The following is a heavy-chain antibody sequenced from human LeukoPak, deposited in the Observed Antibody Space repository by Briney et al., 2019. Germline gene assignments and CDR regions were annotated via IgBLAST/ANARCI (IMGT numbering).Heavy chain of an antibody. V-gene: IGHV3-21*01. J-gene: IGHJ4*02. CDR1: GFTFSSYS. CDR3: ARDMTNYYGSGSYYLGGGY. D-gene: IGHD3-10*01. Sequence: GGSLRLSCAASGFTFSSYSMNWVRQAPGKGLEWVSSISSSSSYIYYADSVKGRFTISRDNAKNSLYLQMNSLRAEDTAVYYCARDMTNYYGSGSYYLGGGYWGQGTLVTVSS. CDR2: ISSSSSYI.